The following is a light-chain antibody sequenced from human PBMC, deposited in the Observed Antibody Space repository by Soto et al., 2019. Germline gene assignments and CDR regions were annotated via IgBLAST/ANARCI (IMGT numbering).Light chain of an antibody. J-gene: IGKJ5*01. CDR1: QNVYTY. Sequence: EIVFTQSPAPLSFSPGDRSSLSCRASQNVYTYFSWYQQKHGQXPRXXIYDASNRATGIPARFNASGSGTDLTITISDLEPEDVEVYDGQQRTNWPITFGQGTRLEIK. V-gene: IGKV3-11*01. CDR3: QQRTNWPIT. CDR2: DAS.